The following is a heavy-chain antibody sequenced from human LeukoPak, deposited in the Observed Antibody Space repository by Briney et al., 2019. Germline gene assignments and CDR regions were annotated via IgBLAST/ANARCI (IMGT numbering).Heavy chain of an antibody. Sequence: RAGGSLRLSRAASGFTFSSYAMSWVRQAPGKGLEWVSAISGSGGSTYYADSVKGRFTISRDNAKNTLNLQMNSLRAEDTAVYYCARDLGQYYDTSDNWFDPWGQGTLVTVSS. CDR2: ISGSGGST. CDR1: GFTFSSYA. CDR3: ARDLGQYYDTSDNWFDP. J-gene: IGHJ5*02. V-gene: IGHV3-23*01. D-gene: IGHD3-22*01.